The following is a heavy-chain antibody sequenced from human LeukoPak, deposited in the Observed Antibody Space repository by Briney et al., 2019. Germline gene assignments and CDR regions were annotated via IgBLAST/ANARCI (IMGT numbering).Heavy chain of an antibody. Sequence: PGGSLRLSCAASSFTVSSSYMTWVRQAPGKGLEWVSIIYSGGSTYYADSVKGRFTISRDNAKNSLYLQMNSLRDEDTAVYYCARDHGVVVAAGYFDYWGQGTLVTVSS. J-gene: IGHJ4*02. V-gene: IGHV3-66*01. CDR1: SFTVSSSY. CDR2: IYSGGST. D-gene: IGHD2-15*01. CDR3: ARDHGVVVAAGYFDY.